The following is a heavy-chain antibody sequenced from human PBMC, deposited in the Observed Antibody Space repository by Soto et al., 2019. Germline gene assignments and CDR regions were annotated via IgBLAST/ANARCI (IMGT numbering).Heavy chain of an antibody. D-gene: IGHD3-3*01. CDR2: ISTSGSP. CDR1: GFTFSSYD. V-gene: IGHV3-13*04. CDR3: ARETGVPGNWYFDL. Sequence: EVQLVESGGGLVQPGGSLRLSCEVSGFTFSSYDMHWVRQVTGKRLEWVSGISTSGSPNYPDSLKGRFTISRENAENSLYLQMNSLRVGDTAVYYCARETGVPGNWYFDLWGRGTLVTVSS. J-gene: IGHJ2*01.